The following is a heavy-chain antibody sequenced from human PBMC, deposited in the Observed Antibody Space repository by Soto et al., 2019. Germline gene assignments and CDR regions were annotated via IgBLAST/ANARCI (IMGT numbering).Heavy chain of an antibody. CDR3: ARLVVRGVTTPYYGMDV. J-gene: IGHJ6*02. Sequence: QVQLVQSGAEVKKPGASVKVSCKASGYTFTSYGISWVRQAPGQGLEWMGWISAYNGNTSYAQKLQGRVTMTTDTSTSTAYMELRSLRSDDTAVHYCARLVVRGVTTPYYGMDVWGQGTTVTVSS. CDR1: GYTFTSYG. CDR2: ISAYNGNT. D-gene: IGHD3-10*01. V-gene: IGHV1-18*01.